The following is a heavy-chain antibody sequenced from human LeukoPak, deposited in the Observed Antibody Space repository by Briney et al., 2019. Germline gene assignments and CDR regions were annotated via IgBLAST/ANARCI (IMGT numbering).Heavy chain of an antibody. J-gene: IGHJ4*02. V-gene: IGHV3-43*02. CDR3: AKDRGWYDY. CDR1: GFTFDDYA. D-gene: IGHD6-19*01. CDR2: ISGDRGST. Sequence: PGGSLRLSCAASGFTFDDYAMHWVRQAPGKGLEWVSLISGDRGSTYYADSVKGRFTISRDNSKNSLYLQMNSLRTEDTALYHCAKDRGWYDYWGQGTLVTVSS.